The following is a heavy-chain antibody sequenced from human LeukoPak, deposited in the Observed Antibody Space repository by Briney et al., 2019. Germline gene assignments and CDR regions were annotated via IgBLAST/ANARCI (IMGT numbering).Heavy chain of an antibody. V-gene: IGHV4-39*07. CDR1: GGSISSSSYY. J-gene: IGHJ6*03. Sequence: SETLSLTCTVSGGSISSSSYYWGWIRQPPGKGLEWIGSIYYSGSTYYNPSLKSRVTISVDTSKNQFSLKLSSVTAADTAVYYCARLRYCSSTSCFSRETGKGYMDVWGKGTTVTVSS. D-gene: IGHD2-2*01. CDR3: ARLRYCSSTSCFSRETGKGYMDV. CDR2: IYYSGST.